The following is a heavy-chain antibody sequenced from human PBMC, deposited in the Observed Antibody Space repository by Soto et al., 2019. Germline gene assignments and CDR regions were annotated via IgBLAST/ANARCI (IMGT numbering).Heavy chain of an antibody. CDR3: ARDKTVDYYDSSGYYPIDY. CDR1: GFTFSSYS. CDR2: ISSSSSYI. D-gene: IGHD3-22*01. J-gene: IGHJ4*02. Sequence: GGSLRLSCAASGFTFSSYSMNWVRQAPEKGLEWVSSISSSSSYIYYADSVKGRFTISRDNAKNSLYLQMNSLRAEDTAVYYCARDKTVDYYDSSGYYPIDYWGQGTLVTVSS. V-gene: IGHV3-21*01.